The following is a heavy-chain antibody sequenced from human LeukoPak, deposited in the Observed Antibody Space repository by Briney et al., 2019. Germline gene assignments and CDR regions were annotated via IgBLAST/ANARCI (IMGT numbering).Heavy chain of an antibody. CDR1: GFTFSGYA. CDR2: IWYDGTDT. D-gene: IGHD3-3*01. J-gene: IGHJ4*01. CDR3: ARGFLDFDF. V-gene: IGHV3-33*08. Sequence: PGGSLRLSCAASGFTFSGYAMHWVRQAPGKGLEWVALIWYDGTDTYYADSVMGRFTISRDDSKNTVYLQMDSLRAEDTAFYYCARGFLDFDFWGHGTLVTVSS.